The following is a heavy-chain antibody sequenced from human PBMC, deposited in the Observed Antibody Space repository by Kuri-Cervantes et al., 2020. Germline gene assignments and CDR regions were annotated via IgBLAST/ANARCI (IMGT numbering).Heavy chain of an antibody. CDR1: GGTFSSNA. Sequence: ASVKVSCKASGGTFSSNAFNWVRQAPGKGLEWMGGFDPEDGETIYAQKFQGRVTMTEDTSTDTAYMELSGLRSEDTAVYYCATGTVVTAPDAFDIWGQGTMVTVSS. V-gene: IGHV1-24*01. D-gene: IGHD2-21*02. CDR3: ATGTVVTAPDAFDI. CDR2: FDPEDGET. J-gene: IGHJ3*02.